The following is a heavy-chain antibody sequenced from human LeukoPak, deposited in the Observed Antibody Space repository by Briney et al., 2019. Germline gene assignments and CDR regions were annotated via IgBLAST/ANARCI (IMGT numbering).Heavy chain of an antibody. CDR2: IGTAGDT. V-gene: IGHV3-13*04. J-gene: IGHJ3*02. CDR3: ARTMNYYDSGSYFAAFDI. Sequence: HPGGALRLSCAAAGFTFSSYAMSWVRQATGKGLEWVSAIGTAGDTYYPGSVKGRFTISRENAKNSLYLQMNSLRAGDTAVYYCARTMNYYDSGSYFAAFDIWGQGTMVTVSS. CDR1: GFTFSSYA. D-gene: IGHD3-10*01.